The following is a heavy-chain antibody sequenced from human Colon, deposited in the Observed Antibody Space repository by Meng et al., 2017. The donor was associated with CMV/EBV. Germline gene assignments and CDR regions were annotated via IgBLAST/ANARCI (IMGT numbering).Heavy chain of an antibody. CDR1: GGSFSGYY. Sequence: LSLTCAVYGGSFSGYYWSWIRQPPGKGLEWIGEINHSGSTNYNPSLKSRVTISVDTSKNQFSLKLSPVTAADTAVYYCARGGGWLQLWGQGTLVTVSS. J-gene: IGHJ4*02. CDR2: INHSGST. D-gene: IGHD5-24*01. CDR3: ARGGGWLQL. V-gene: IGHV4-34*01.